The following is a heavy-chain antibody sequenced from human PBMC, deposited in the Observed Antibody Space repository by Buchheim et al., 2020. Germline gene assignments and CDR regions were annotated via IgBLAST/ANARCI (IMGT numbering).Heavy chain of an antibody. D-gene: IGHD6-25*01. CDR3: ARDRAVAAAAYYFDY. CDR1: GFTFSRYP. V-gene: IGHV3-30*04. J-gene: IGHJ4*02. Sequence: QVQLVESGGGVVQPGRFLRLSCVASGFTFSRYPMHWVRQAPGKGLEWVAVISDDGRDIHYEDSVKGRFTISRDNSKNTLSLQMNSLRVEDTAVYYCARDRAVAAAAYYFDYWGQGIL. CDR2: ISDDGRDI.